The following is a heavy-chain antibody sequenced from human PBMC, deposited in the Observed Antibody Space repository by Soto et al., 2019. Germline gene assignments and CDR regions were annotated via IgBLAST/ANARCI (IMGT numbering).Heavy chain of an antibody. CDR3: ARGRALRFLEWFFWFDP. Sequence: ASVKVSCKASGYTFTSYGISWVRQAPGQGLEWMGWMNPNSGNTGYAQKFQGRVTMTRNTSISTAYMELSSLRSEDTAVYYCARGRALRFLEWFFWFDPWGQGTLVTVSS. D-gene: IGHD3-3*01. V-gene: IGHV1-8*02. CDR1: GYTFTSYG. CDR2: MNPNSGNT. J-gene: IGHJ5*02.